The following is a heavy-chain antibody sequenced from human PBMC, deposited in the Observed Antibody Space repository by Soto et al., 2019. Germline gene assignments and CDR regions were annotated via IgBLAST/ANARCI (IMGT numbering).Heavy chain of an antibody. V-gene: IGHV3-23*01. J-gene: IGHJ5*02. CDR2: ISGSGGST. D-gene: IGHD2-15*01. Sequence: QPGGSLRLSCAASGFTFSGYAMSWVRQAPGKGLEWVSAISGSGGSTYYADSVKGRFTISRDNSKNTLYLQMNSLRAEDTAVYYCAKDSRHENLIVVVVAALDFDPWGQGTLVTVSS. CDR3: AKDSRHENLIVVVVAALDFDP. CDR1: GFTFSGYA.